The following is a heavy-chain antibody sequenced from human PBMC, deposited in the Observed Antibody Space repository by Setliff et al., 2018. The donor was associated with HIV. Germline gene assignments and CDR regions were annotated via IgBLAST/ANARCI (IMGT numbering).Heavy chain of an antibody. D-gene: IGHD3-3*01. J-gene: IGHJ4*02. Sequence: SETLSLTCTVSGGSISSHYWSWIRQPPGKGLEWIGFISYSGSPHSNPSLKSRVTISVDTSKNQFSLKLSSVTAADTAVYYCARGFLSIFGVVSYFDYWGQGTLVTVSS. CDR3: ARGFLSIFGVVSYFDY. CDR1: GGSISSHY. CDR2: ISYSGSP. V-gene: IGHV4-59*11.